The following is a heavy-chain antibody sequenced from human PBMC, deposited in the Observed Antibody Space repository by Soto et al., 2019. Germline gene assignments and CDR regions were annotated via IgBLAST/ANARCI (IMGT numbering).Heavy chain of an antibody. J-gene: IGHJ4*02. Sequence: QVQLVESGGGVVQPGRSLRLSCAASGFTISSYGMHWVRQAPGTGLEWVAVISYDGSNKYYADSVKGRFTISRDNSKNTLYLQMNSLRAEDTAVYYCAKDCSDGDYCPFDYWGQGTLVTVSS. D-gene: IGHD4-17*01. CDR1: GFTISSYG. V-gene: IGHV3-30*18. CDR2: ISYDGSNK. CDR3: AKDCSDGDYCPFDY.